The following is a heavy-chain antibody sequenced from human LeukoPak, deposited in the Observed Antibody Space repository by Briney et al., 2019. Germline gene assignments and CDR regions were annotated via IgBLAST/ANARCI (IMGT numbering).Heavy chain of an antibody. CDR1: GGSISSYY. J-gene: IGHJ3*02. V-gene: IGHV4-59*01. CDR2: IYYSGST. Sequence: SSETLSLTCTVSGGSISSYYWSWIRQPPGKGLEWIGYIYYSGSTNYNPSLKSRVTISVDTSKNQFSLKLSSVTAADTAVYHCARRKFWGPMTRAFGIWGQGTMVTVSS. CDR3: ARRKFWGPMTRAFGI. D-gene: IGHD3-16*01.